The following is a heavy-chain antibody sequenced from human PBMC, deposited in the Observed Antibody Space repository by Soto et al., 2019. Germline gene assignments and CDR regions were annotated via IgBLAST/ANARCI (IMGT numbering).Heavy chain of an antibody. Sequence: QVQLVQSGAEMKKHGPSVKVSCQSSGRTFNTYAMNSVRQAPGQGSEWMGEISPMFGAANYAPKFQGRVTITADESTGTSYMHLSSMTSEDTALDFCSRAVQVHSPELVYWGQGTLVTVSS. J-gene: IGHJ4*02. CDR2: ISPMFGAA. CDR3: SRAVQVHSPELVY. D-gene: IGHD1-26*01. CDR1: GRTFNTYA. V-gene: IGHV1-69*19.